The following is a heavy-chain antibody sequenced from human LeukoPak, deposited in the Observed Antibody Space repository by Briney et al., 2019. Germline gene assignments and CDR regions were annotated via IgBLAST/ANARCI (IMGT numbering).Heavy chain of an antibody. CDR1: GFTFSSYW. J-gene: IGHJ4*02. CDR2: IKQDGSEK. V-gene: IGHV3-7*01. Sequence: GGSLRLSCAASGFTFSSYWMSWVRQAPGKGPEWVANIKQDGSEKYYVDSVKSRFTISRDNAKNSLYLQMNSLRAEDTAVYYCARDYYDYVWGSYRYTFDYWGQGTLVTVSS. CDR3: ARDYYDYVWGSYRYTFDY. D-gene: IGHD3-16*02.